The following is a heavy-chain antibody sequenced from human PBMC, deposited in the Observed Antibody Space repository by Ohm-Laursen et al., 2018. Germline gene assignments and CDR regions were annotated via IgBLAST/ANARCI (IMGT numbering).Heavy chain of an antibody. V-gene: IGHV3-33*06. CDR3: AKDGSGSYLYYYYYYGMDV. J-gene: IGHJ6*02. CDR1: GFTFSSYG. CDR2: IWYDGSNK. Sequence: SLRLSCAASGFTFSSYGMHWVRQAPGKGLEWVAVIWYDGSNKYYADSVKGRFTISRDNSKNTLYLQMNSLRAEDTAVYYCAKDGSGSYLYYYYYYGMDVWGQGTTVTVSS. D-gene: IGHD3-10*01.